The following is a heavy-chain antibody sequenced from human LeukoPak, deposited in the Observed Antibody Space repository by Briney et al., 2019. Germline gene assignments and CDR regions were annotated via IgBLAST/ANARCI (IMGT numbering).Heavy chain of an antibody. V-gene: IGHV3-23*01. Sequence: PGGSLRLSCAASGFIFSSHGMNWVRQAPGKGLEWVSGISPSGDITYYADSVKGRFTISRDNSKNTVYLQMDSLRFEDTAVYYCARVPYDSSGYYFDYWGQGTLVTVSS. CDR1: GFIFSSHG. CDR2: ISPSGDIT. D-gene: IGHD3-22*01. J-gene: IGHJ4*02. CDR3: ARVPYDSSGYYFDY.